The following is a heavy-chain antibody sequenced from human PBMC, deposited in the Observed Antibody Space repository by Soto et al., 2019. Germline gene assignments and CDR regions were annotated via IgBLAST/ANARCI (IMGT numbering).Heavy chain of an antibody. CDR3: ARGGRDGFDI. Sequence: QVQLQESGPGLVKPSETLSLTCTVSGGSISTYYWNWIRQSAGKGLEWIGRVYISGSTNYHPSLKSRVAMSVDTSNNQFSLKVTSVTAADMAVYYCARGGRDGFDIWGQGTMVTVSS. J-gene: IGHJ3*02. CDR1: GGSISTYY. CDR2: VYISGST. V-gene: IGHV4-4*07.